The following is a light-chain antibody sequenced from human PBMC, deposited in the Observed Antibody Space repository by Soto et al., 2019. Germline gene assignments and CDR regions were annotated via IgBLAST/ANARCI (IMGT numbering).Light chain of an antibody. CDR3: QQYNNWLRT. Sequence: EIVMTQSPATLSVSPGERATLSCRASQSVSSNLAWYQQKPGQAPRLLIYGASTRATSIPARFSGSGSGTEFTLTISSLQSEDFAVYYCQQYNNWLRTFGQGTKVEIK. V-gene: IGKV3-15*01. CDR2: GAS. CDR1: QSVSSN. J-gene: IGKJ1*01.